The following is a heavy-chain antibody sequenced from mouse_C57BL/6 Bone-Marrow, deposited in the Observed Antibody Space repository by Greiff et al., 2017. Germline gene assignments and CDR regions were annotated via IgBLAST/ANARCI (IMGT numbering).Heavy chain of an antibody. Sequence: EVQLQQPGAELVRPGASVKLSCTASGFNIKDDYMHWVKQRPEQGLEWIGWIDPENGDTEYASKFQGKATITADTSSNTAYLQLSSLTSEDTAVYYCTTWYFDVWGTGTPVTVSS. V-gene: IGHV14-4*01. CDR2: IDPENGDT. CDR1: GFNIKDDY. J-gene: IGHJ1*03. CDR3: TTWYFDV.